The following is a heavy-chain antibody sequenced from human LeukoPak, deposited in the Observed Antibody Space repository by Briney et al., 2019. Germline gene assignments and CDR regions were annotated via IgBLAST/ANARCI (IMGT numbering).Heavy chain of an antibody. D-gene: IGHD3-10*01. V-gene: IGHV1-46*01. CDR1: GYTFTGYY. CDR2: INPSAGTT. Sequence: ASVKVSCKASGYTFTGYYIHWVRQVPGQGLEWMGIINPSAGTTSYAQKFQGRLTMTRDTSTSTVYMELSSLRSEDTAVYYCARDLDGVRGVIKIPSDYWGQGTLVTVSS. J-gene: IGHJ4*02. CDR3: ARDLDGVRGVIKIPSDY.